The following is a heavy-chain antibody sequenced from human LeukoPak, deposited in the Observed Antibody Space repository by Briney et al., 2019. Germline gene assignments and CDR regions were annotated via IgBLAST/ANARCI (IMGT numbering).Heavy chain of an antibody. V-gene: IGHV4-59*01. D-gene: IGHD3-10*01. J-gene: IGHJ5*01. Sequence: PSETLSLTCTVFGGSTSTYYWTRIRQPPGKGLEWIGYNHYTGSTNHNPSLKSRVTMSVDTSKNQFSLKLSSVTAADTAVYYCARGRSGGDWFDSWGQGTLVTVSS. CDR3: ARGRSGGDWFDS. CDR1: GGSTSTYY. CDR2: NHYTGST.